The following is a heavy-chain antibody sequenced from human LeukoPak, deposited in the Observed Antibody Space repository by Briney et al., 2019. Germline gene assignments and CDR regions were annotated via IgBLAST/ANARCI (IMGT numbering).Heavy chain of an antibody. V-gene: IGHV3-30*02. Sequence: GGSLRLSCAASGFTFRNFGMHWVRQAPGKGLEWVGFLRYDGSNNYYADSVKGRFTISRDNSNNTLYLQMNSLRGEDTAVYYCARDQAHDYSNYGLDYWGQGTLVTVSS. CDR1: GFTFRNFG. D-gene: IGHD4-11*01. CDR2: LRYDGSNN. CDR3: ARDQAHDYSNYGLDY. J-gene: IGHJ4*02.